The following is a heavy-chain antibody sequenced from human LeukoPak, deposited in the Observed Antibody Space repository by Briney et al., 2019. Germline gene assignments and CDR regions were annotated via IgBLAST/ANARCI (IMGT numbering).Heavy chain of an antibody. D-gene: IGHD1-14*01. CDR2: IYSGGNT. CDR3: AKPARTDYADY. Sequence: GGSLRLSCAASGFTFSSYWMSWVRQAPGKGLEWVSVIYSGGNTYYADSVKGRFTISRDNSKNTLYLHMNSLRAEDTAVYYCAKPARTDYADYWGQGTLVTVSS. CDR1: GFTFSSYW. V-gene: IGHV3-23*03. J-gene: IGHJ4*02.